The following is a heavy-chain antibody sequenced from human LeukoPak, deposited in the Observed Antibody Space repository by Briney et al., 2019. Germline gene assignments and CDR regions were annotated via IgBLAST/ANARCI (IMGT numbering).Heavy chain of an antibody. D-gene: IGHD5-18*01. J-gene: IGHJ4*02. CDR1: GGSFSGYY. Sequence: PSETLSLTCAVYGGSFSGYYWSWIRQPPGKGLEWIGEINHSGSTNYNPSLKSRVTISVDTSKNQFSLKLSSVTAADTAVYYCARLRGFVYSYGCDYWGQGTLVTVSS. CDR3: ARLRGFVYSYGCDY. V-gene: IGHV4-34*01. CDR2: INHSGST.